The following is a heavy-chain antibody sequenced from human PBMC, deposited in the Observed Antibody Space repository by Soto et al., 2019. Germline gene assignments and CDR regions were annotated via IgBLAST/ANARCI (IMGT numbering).Heavy chain of an antibody. CDR2: ISFNGINT. Sequence: QVQLVESGGGVVQPGRSLRLSCAGSGFTFSDYAMHWVRQAPGRGPEWLALISFNGINTYYADSVKDRFTISRDNSKNTLCLQMNTLRAEDTAVYYCARDVSGFEYFDFWGQGTLETVSS. CDR1: GFTFSDYA. V-gene: IGHV3-30-3*01. D-gene: IGHD3-9*01. CDR3: ARDVSGFEYFDF. J-gene: IGHJ4*02.